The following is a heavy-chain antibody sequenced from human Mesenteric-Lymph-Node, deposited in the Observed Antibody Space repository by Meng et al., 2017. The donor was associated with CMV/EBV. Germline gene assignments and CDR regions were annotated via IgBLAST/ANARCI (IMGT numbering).Heavy chain of an antibody. D-gene: IGHD3-3*01. CDR2: IKQDGSEK. J-gene: IGHJ6*02. CDR1: GFTFSSYG. V-gene: IGHV3-7*01. Sequence: GESLKISCAASGFTFSSYGMHWVRQAPGKGLEWVANIKQDGSEKYYVDSVKGRFTISRDNAKNSLYLQMNSLRAEDTAVYYCARDPSFWSGFGYGMDVWGQGTTVTVSS. CDR3: ARDPSFWSGFGYGMDV.